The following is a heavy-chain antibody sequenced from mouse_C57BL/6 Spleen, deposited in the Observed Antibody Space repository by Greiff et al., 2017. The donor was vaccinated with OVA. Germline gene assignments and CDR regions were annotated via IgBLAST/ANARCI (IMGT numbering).Heavy chain of an antibody. CDR1: GFTFSDYY. Sequence: EVQRVESEGGLVQPGSSMKLSCTASGFTFSDYYMAWFRPVPEKGLEWVANINYDGSSTYYLDSLKSRFIISRDNAKNILYLQMSSLKSEDTATYYCARALYGHFDVWGTGTTVTVSS. J-gene: IGHJ1*03. CDR2: INYDGSST. CDR3: ARALYGHFDV. V-gene: IGHV5-16*01.